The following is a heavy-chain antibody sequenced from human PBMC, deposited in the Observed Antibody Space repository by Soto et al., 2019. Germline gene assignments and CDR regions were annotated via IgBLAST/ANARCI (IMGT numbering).Heavy chain of an antibody. CDR3: ARVDPRGVAVVRDY. V-gene: IGHV1-18*01. Sequence: ASVKVSCKASGNTFASHGFSWVRQAPGQGLEWMGWISGFNGQTNYALKFQGRVTLTTDTSTSTAYMELRSLRSDDTAVYFCARVDPRGVAVVRDYWGQGALVTVSS. J-gene: IGHJ4*02. CDR2: ISGFNGQT. CDR1: GNTFASHG. D-gene: IGHD3-10*01.